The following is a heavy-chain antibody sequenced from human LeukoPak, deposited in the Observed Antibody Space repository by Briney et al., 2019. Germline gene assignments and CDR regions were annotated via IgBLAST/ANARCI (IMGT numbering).Heavy chain of an antibody. Sequence: AGGSLRLSCAASGVTFSNYIMNWVRQAPGKGLEWVSSISRDSAYIDYADSVKGRFTISRDDAKNSLSLQMNSLRAEDTAVYYCARDEGYSLDYWGQGTLVTVSS. J-gene: IGHJ4*02. CDR2: ISRDSAYI. CDR1: GVTFSNYI. V-gene: IGHV3-21*01. CDR3: ARDEGYSLDY.